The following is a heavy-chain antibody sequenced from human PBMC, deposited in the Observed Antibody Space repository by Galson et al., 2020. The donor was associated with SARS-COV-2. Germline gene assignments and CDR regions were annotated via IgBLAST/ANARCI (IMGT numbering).Heavy chain of an antibody. V-gene: IGHV3-33*01. CDR1: GFTFENHA. J-gene: IGHJ4*02. CDR3: ARDGQTSSGWAFDY. Sequence: GESLKISCAASGFTFENHAMHWVRQAPGKGLEWVAQIFYDGSNKYYLDSVKGRFTISRDNSENTVSLQMDNLRAEDTAVYFCARDGQTSSGWAFDYWGQGTLVTVSS. CDR2: IFYDGSNK. D-gene: IGHD6-19*01.